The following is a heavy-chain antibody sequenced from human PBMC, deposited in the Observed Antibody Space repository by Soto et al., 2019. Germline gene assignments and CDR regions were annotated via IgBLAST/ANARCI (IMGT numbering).Heavy chain of an antibody. CDR3: AKDRMSAIFGVVIIKPIYYFDY. D-gene: IGHD3-3*01. CDR1: GFTFSSYA. Sequence: GGSLRLSCAASGFTFSSYAMSWVRQAPGKGLEWVSAISGSGGSTYYADSVKGRFTISRDNSKNTLYLQMNSLRAEDTAVYYCAKDRMSAIFGVVIIKPIYYFDYWGQGTLVTVSS. CDR2: ISGSGGST. J-gene: IGHJ4*02. V-gene: IGHV3-23*01.